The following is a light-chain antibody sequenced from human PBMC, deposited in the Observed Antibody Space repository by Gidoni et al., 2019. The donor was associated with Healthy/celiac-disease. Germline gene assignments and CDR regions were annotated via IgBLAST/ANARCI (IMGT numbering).Light chain of an antibody. CDR1: QSVSSY. V-gene: IGKV3-11*01. CDR3: QQRSNWPRT. CDR2: DAS. Sequence: IVLTQSPATLSLSPGARATLPCRASQSVSSYLAWSQQKPGQAPRLLIYDASNRATGIPARFSGSGSGTDFTLTISILEPEDFAVYDCQQRSNWPRTFGQGTKLEIK. J-gene: IGKJ2*01.